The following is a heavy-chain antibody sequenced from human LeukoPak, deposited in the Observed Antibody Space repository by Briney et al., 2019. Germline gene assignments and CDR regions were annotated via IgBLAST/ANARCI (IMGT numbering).Heavy chain of an antibody. V-gene: IGHV3-21*01. CDR2: ISSSSSYI. J-gene: IGHJ4*02. CDR1: GFTFSSYS. Sequence: KPGGSLRLSCAASGFTFSSYSMNWVRQAPGKGLEWVSFISSSSSYIYYADSVKGRFTISRDNAKNSLYLQMNSLRAEDTAVYYCASVSPPAACTRLIDYWGQGTLVTVSS. D-gene: IGHD6-13*01. CDR3: ASVSPPAACTRLIDY.